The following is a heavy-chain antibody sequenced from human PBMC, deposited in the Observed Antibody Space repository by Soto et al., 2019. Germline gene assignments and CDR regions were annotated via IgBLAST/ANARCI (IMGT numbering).Heavy chain of an antibody. CDR2: TYWDDDK. Sequence: QITLKESGPTLVKPTQTLTLTCTFSGFSLSTSGVGVGWIRQPPGKALEWLALTYWDDDKRYSPSLKSRLTITKDTSKNQVVLTMTNMDPVDTATYYCAHRQRTVYFDYWGQGTLVTISS. D-gene: IGHD4-17*01. CDR1: GFSLSTSGVG. V-gene: IGHV2-5*02. CDR3: AHRQRTVYFDY. J-gene: IGHJ4*02.